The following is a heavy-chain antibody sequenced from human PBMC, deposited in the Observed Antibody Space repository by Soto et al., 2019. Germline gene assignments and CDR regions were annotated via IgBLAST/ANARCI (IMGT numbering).Heavy chain of an antibody. CDR1: RYPFTSYD. V-gene: IGHV1-8*01. J-gene: IGHJ3*02. CDR3: ARETYNSGESAFDI. Sequence: QVQLMQYGAEVKKPGASVKVSCKASRYPFTSYDIHWVRQATGQGLEWIGWMTTNSGNTAFAQKFQYRVTMTRNTSTRIAYMELSSLRSEDTAVYYCARETYNSGESAFDIWGQATMVTVSS. D-gene: IGHD3-22*01. CDR2: MTTNSGNT.